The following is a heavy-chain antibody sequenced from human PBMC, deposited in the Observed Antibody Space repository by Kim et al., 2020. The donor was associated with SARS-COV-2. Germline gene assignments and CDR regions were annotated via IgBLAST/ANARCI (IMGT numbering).Heavy chain of an antibody. Sequence: GGSLRLSCAASGFTFSKYWMHWVRQAPGKGLVWVSHINNDGVSTTYADSVKGRFTISRDNAKNTLSLQMNSLRVDDTAVYYCVALAMSRPQDAYWGQGTLVTVSS. J-gene: IGHJ4*02. CDR1: GFTFSKYW. V-gene: IGHV3-74*01. CDR2: INNDGVST. D-gene: IGHD3-3*02. CDR3: VALAMSRPQDAY.